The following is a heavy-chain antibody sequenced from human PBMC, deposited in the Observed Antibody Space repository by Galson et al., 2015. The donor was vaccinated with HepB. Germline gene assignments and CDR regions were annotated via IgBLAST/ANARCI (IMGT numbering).Heavy chain of an antibody. J-gene: IGHJ4*02. D-gene: IGHD3-22*01. CDR1: GGTFSSYA. CDR3: ARDLIATLTYYYDSSGYYICDY. CDR2: IIPIFGTA. Sequence: SVKVSCKASGGTFSSYAISWVRQAPGQGLEWMGGIIPIFGTANYAQKFQGRVTITADESTSTAYMELSSLRSEDTAVYYCARDLIATLTYYYDSSGYYICDYWGQGTLVTVSS. V-gene: IGHV1-69*13.